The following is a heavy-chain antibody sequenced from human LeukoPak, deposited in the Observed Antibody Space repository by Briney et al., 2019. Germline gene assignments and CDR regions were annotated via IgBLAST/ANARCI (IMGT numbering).Heavy chain of an antibody. Sequence: PGGSLRLSCEASGFTFSSYAMHWVRQAPGKGLEWVAVISYDGSNKYYADSVKGRFTISRDNSKNTLYLQMNSLRAEDTAVYYCARDQAAGTHFDYWGQGTLVTVSS. V-gene: IGHV3-30-3*01. CDR2: ISYDGSNK. CDR3: ARDQAAGTHFDY. CDR1: GFTFSSYA. J-gene: IGHJ4*02. D-gene: IGHD6-13*01.